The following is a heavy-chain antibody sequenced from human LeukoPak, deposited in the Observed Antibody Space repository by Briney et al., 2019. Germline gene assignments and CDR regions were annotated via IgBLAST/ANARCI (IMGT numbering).Heavy chain of an antibody. Sequence: SETLSLTCTVSGGSTSSYYWSWIRQPPGKGLEWIGYIYYSGSTNYNPSLKSRVTISVDTSKNQFSLKLSSVTAADTAVYYCARDTWLQVPTDWGQGPLVTVSS. CDR2: IYYSGST. J-gene: IGHJ4*02. CDR3: ARDTWLQVPTD. CDR1: GGSTSSYY. V-gene: IGHV4-59*01. D-gene: IGHD5-24*01.